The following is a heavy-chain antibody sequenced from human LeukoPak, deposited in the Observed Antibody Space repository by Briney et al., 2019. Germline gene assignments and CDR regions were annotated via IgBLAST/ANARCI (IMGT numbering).Heavy chain of an antibody. D-gene: IGHD3-10*02. CDR2: ISSGGSTI. J-gene: IGHJ6*04. CDR3: AELGITMIGGV. Sequence: GGSLRLSCAASGFTFSSYEMNWVRQAPGKGLEWVSYISSGGSTIYYADSVKGRFTISRDNAKNSLYLQMNSLRAEDTAVYYCAELGITMIGGVWGKGTTVTISS. V-gene: IGHV3-48*03. CDR1: GFTFSSYE.